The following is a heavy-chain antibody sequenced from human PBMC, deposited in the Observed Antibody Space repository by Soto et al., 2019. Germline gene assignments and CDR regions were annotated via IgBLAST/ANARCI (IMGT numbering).Heavy chain of an antibody. Sequence: SENLCFTCTVCGASISGYYWSWIRKSAGKGLEWIGRIYATGTTDYNPSLKSRVMMSVDTSKKQFSLKLRSVTAADTAVYYCVRDGTKTLRDWFAPCRQG. D-gene: IGHD1-1*01. V-gene: IGHV4-4*07. J-gene: IGHJ5*02. CDR1: GASISGYY. CDR2: IYATGTT. CDR3: VRDGTKTLRDWFAP.